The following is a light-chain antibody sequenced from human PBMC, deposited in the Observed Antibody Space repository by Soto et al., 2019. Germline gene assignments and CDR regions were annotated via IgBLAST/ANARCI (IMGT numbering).Light chain of an antibody. J-gene: IGLJ1*01. Sequence: QSVLTQPPSASGPPGQSVTISCTGTSSDVGAYNYVSWYQQHPGKAPRLMIYDVSKRPSGVPDRFSGSKSGNTASLPVSGLQAEDEADYFCSSYAGRHSYVFGAGTRSPS. CDR1: SSDVGAYNY. CDR3: SSYAGRHSYV. CDR2: DVS. V-gene: IGLV2-8*01.